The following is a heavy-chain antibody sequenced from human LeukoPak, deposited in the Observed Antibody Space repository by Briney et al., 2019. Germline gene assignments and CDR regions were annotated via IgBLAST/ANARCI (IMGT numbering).Heavy chain of an antibody. V-gene: IGHV1-18*01. CDR3: ARDWGITMVRGVINYGMDV. CDR2: ISAYNGNT. CDR1: GYTFTSYG. Sequence: ASVKVSCKASGYTFTSYGISWVRQAPGQGLEWMGWISAYNGNTNYAQKLQGRVTMTTDTSTSTAYMELRSLRSDDTALYYCARDWGITMVRGVINYGMDVWGQGTTVTVSS. J-gene: IGHJ6*02. D-gene: IGHD3-10*01.